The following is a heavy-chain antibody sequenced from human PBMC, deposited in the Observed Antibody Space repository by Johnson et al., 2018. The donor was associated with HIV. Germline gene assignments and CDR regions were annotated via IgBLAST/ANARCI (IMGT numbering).Heavy chain of an antibody. Sequence: VQLVESGGGVVQPGGSLRLSCAASGFTFSSYGMHWVRQAPGKGLEWVANIKQDGSEKYYVDSVKGRFTISRDNAKNSLYLQMNSLRAEDTAVYYCARDVGYGWNIVDDAFDIWGQGTMVKVSS. CDR3: ARDVGYGWNIVDDAFDI. V-gene: IGHV3-7*01. J-gene: IGHJ3*02. CDR2: IKQDGSEK. CDR1: GFTFSSYG. D-gene: IGHD2/OR15-2a*01.